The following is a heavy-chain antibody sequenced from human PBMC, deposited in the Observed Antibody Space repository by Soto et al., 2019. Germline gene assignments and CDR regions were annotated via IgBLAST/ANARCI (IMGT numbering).Heavy chain of an antibody. J-gene: IGHJ6*02. V-gene: IGHV3-30*03. Sequence: HPGGSLRLSCAASGFTFSSYGMHWVRQAPGKGLEWVAVISYDGSNKYYADSVKGRFTISRDNSKNTLYLQMNSLRAEDTAVYYCAERGYCISTSCHAVPYYYYGMDVWGQGTKVTVSS. CDR3: AERGYCISTSCHAVPYYYYGMDV. D-gene: IGHD2-2*01. CDR2: ISYDGSNK. CDR1: GFTFSSYG.